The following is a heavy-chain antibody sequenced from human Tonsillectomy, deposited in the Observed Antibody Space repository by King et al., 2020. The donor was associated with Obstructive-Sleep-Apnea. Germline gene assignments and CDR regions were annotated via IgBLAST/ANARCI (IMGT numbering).Heavy chain of an antibody. CDR1: GFTFDDYA. CDR3: AKDATGSSRSWPNCFDP. CDR2: ISWNSGSI. J-gene: IGHJ5*02. Sequence: VQLVESGGGLVQPGRSLRLSCAASGFTFDDYAMHWVRQAPGKGLEGGSGISWNSGSIGYADFVKGRFTISRDNAKNSLYLQMNSLRAEDTALYYCAKDATGSSRSWPNCFDPWGQGPLVPVPS. D-gene: IGHD6-13*01. V-gene: IGHV3-9*01.